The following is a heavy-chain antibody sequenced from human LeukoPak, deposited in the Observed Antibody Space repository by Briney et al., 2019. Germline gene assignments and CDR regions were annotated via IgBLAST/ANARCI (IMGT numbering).Heavy chain of an antibody. CDR3: ARDGGNSHYFDY. D-gene: IGHD4-23*01. J-gene: IGHJ4*02. V-gene: IGHV1-69*05. CDR2: IIPIFGTA. Sequence: SVKVSCKASGGTFSSYAISWVRQAPGQGLEWMGGIIPIFGTANYAQKFQGRVTITTDESTSTAYMELSSLRSEDTAVYYCARDGGNSHYFDYWGQGTLVTVFS. CDR1: GGTFSSYA.